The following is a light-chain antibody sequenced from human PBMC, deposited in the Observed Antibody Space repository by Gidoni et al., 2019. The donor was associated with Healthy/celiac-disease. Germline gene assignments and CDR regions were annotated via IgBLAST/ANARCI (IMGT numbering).Light chain of an antibody. CDR2: EDN. V-gene: IGLV6-57*04. J-gene: IGLJ2*01. Sequence: NFMLTQPHSVSESQGKTVTISCTRSSGSIASNYVQWYQQRPGSAPTTVIYEDNQRPSGVPDRFSGSIDSSSNSASLTISGLKTEDEADYYCQSYDSSNLHVVFGGGTKLTVL. CDR1: SGSIASNY. CDR3: QSYDSSNLHVV.